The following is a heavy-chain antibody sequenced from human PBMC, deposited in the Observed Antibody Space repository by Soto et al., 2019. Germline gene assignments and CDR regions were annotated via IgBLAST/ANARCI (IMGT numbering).Heavy chain of an antibody. CDR3: TTDSHFSARLVRFDL. CDR2: IKSKIDGGTT. CDR1: GFTFSTAW. D-gene: IGHD3-3*02. Sequence: PGGSLRLSCAASGFTFSTAWRNWVRQAPGKGLEWVGRIKSKIDGGTTDFAAFVQGRFAISRDDSQDTMFLQMNSLKSEDTAVYYCTTDSHFSARLVRFDLWGRGTLVTVSS. V-gene: IGHV3-15*07. J-gene: IGHJ4*01.